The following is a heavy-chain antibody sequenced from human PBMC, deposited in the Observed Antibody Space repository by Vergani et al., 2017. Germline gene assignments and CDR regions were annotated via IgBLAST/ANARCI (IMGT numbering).Heavy chain of an antibody. J-gene: IGHJ5*02. D-gene: IGHD2-2*01. CDR2: IYWNDDK. CDR3: VHSRDQLLFNWFDP. CDR1: GFPLSSSGVG. V-gene: IGHV2-5*01. Sequence: QITLKESGPTLVKPTQTLTLTCTFSGFPLSSSGVGVGWIRQPPGKSLEWLALIYWNDDKRYSSSLKSRHTITKDTSKNQVVLTMTNMDPVDTATYYCVHSRDQLLFNWFDPWGQGTLVTVSS.